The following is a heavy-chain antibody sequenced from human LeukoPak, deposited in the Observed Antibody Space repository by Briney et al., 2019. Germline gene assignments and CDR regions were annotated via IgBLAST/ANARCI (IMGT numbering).Heavy chain of an antibody. CDR2: INPSGGST. Sequence: ASVKVSCKASGYTFTSYYMHWVRQAPGQGLEWMGIINPSGGSTSYAQKFQGRVTMTRDMSTSTVYMELSSLRSEDTAVYYCATSADCSGGSCLDYYYYMDVWGEGTTVTVSS. D-gene: IGHD2-15*01. CDR3: ATSADCSGGSCLDYYYYMDV. CDR1: GYTFTSYY. V-gene: IGHV1-46*01. J-gene: IGHJ6*03.